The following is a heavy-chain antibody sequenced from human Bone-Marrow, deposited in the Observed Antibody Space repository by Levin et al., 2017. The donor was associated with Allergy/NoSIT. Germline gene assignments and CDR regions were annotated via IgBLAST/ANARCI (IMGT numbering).Heavy chain of an antibody. CDR1: GYEFTSYY. V-gene: IGHV1-46*01. Sequence: VASVKVSCKASGYEFTSYYIHWVRQAPGQGFEWVGVVNPGGGATNYGRRFQGRVTMTRDTSTTTVDMEMSSLTSDDTAVYYCARGTGIKFWLDYFDFWGQGTLVTVSA. D-gene: IGHD3-3*01. CDR2: VNPGGGAT. J-gene: IGHJ4*02. CDR3: ARGTGIKFWLDYFDF.